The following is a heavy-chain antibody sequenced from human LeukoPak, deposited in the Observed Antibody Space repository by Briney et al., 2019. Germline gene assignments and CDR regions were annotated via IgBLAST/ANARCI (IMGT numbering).Heavy chain of an antibody. CDR2: ISYDGSNE. Sequence: GGSLRLSCAASGFTFNSYAMHWVRQAPGKGLEWVAVISYDGSNEYYTDSVKGRFTISRDNSKNTLYLQMNTLRAEDTAVYYCAGENYYGSGRHTTGYYYYGMDVWGKGTTVTVSS. D-gene: IGHD3-10*01. CDR3: AGENYYGSGRHTTGYYYYGMDV. J-gene: IGHJ6*04. V-gene: IGHV3-30-3*01. CDR1: GFTFNSYA.